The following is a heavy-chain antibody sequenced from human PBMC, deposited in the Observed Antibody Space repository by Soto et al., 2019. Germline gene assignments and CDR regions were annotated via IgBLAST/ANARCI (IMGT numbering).Heavy chain of an antibody. J-gene: IGHJ4*02. V-gene: IGHV1-69*01. CDR3: ARPKGSYSSGYYYFAY. CDR1: GGTFSTYA. Sequence: QVQLVQSGAEVKQPGSSVKVSCKTSGGTFSTYAIYWVRQAPGQGLEWMGAIIPLFGTADYAQKFQGRVTITADEYTSTAYMELSSLRSEDTAVYYCARPKGSYSSGYYYFAYCGQGTLVTVSS. CDR2: IIPLFGTA. D-gene: IGHD6-19*01.